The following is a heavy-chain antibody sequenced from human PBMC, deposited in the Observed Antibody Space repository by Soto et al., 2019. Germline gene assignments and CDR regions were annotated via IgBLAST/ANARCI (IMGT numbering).Heavy chain of an antibody. D-gene: IGHD2-8*01. J-gene: IGHJ2*01. CDR2: TRNKANSYTT. V-gene: IGHV3-72*01. CDR3: ARGYCSNGVCYRYIDL. Sequence: GGSLRLSCAASGFTFSDHYMDWVRQAPGKGLEWVGRTRNKANSYTTEYAASVKGRFTISRDDSKNSLYLRMNSLKTEDTAVYYCARGYCSNGVCYRYIDLWGRGTLVTVSS. CDR1: GFTFSDHY.